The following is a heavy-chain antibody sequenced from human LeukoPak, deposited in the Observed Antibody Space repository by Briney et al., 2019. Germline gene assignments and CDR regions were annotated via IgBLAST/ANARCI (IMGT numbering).Heavy chain of an antibody. CDR3: ARDQGLGRYAFDI. Sequence: SQTLSLTCAICGDSVSTNSATWNWIRQSPSRGLEWLGRTYYRSKWYNDYAVSVKSRITINPDTSKNQFSLQLNSVTPEDTAVYYCARDQGLGRYAFDIWGQGTMVTVSS. V-gene: IGHV6-1*01. CDR2: TYYRSKWYN. D-gene: IGHD7-27*01. CDR1: GDSVSTNSAT. J-gene: IGHJ3*02.